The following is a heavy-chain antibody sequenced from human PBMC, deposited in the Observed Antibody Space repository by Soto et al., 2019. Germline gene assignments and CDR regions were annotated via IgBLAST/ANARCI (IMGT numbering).Heavy chain of an antibody. J-gene: IGHJ5*02. D-gene: IGHD5-18*01. CDR1: GYSFTSSW. V-gene: IGHV5-51*07. CDR2: IYPGGSDT. Sequence: GASLKIFCKASGYSFTSSWIAWEHQMPGKGLEWMGIIYPGGSDTRYSPSFQGQVTISADKSISTAYLQWSSLKASDTAMYYCARHSGDTAMGTWGQGTLVTVSS. CDR3: ARHSGDTAMGT.